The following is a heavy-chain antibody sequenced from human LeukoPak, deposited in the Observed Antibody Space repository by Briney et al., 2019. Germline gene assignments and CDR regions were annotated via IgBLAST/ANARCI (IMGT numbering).Heavy chain of an antibody. Sequence: GGSLRPSCAASGFTVSSNYMNWVRQAPGKGLEWVSVIYGGGNIYYADSVKGRFTISRDNSKNTLYLQMNSLRAEDTAVYYCAKGGYSSSWSFLDYWGQGTLVTVSS. V-gene: IGHV3-53*01. CDR1: GFTVSSNY. D-gene: IGHD6-13*01. CDR3: AKGGYSSSWSFLDY. J-gene: IGHJ4*02. CDR2: IYGGGNI.